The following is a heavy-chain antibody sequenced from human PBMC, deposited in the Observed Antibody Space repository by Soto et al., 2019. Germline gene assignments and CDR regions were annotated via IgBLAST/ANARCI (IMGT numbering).Heavy chain of an antibody. V-gene: IGHV3-23*01. CDR2: ISGSGGST. J-gene: IGHJ4*02. CDR1: GFTFSSYA. Sequence: AGGSLRLSCAASGFTFSSYAMSWVRQAPGKGLEWVSAISGSGGSTYYADSVKGRFTISRDNSKNTLYLQMNSLRAEDTAVYYCAKHSSFQTAVAGQSFDYWGQGTLVTVYS. CDR3: AKHSSFQTAVAGQSFDY. D-gene: IGHD6-19*01.